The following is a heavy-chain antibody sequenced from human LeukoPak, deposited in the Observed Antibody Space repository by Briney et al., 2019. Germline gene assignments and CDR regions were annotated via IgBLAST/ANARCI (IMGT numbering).Heavy chain of an antibody. J-gene: IGHJ6*02. CDR3: ARDYPYYAYYYGMDV. V-gene: IGHV4-59*01. CDR2: IYYSGST. D-gene: IGHD3-10*01. Sequence: SETLSLTCTVSGGSISSYYWSWIRQPPGKGLEWIGYIYYSGSTNYKPSLKSRVTISVDTSKNQFSLKLSSVTAADTAVYYCARDYPYYAYYYGMDVWGQGTTVTVSS. CDR1: GGSISSYY.